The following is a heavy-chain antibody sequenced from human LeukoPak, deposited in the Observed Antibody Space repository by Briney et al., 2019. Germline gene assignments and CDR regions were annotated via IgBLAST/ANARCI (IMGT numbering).Heavy chain of an antibody. J-gene: IGHJ4*02. CDR2: TSYDGSNK. D-gene: IGHD1-26*01. CDR3: AKGHVVGARFLYFDY. V-gene: IGHV3-30*18. Sequence: GGSLRLSCAASGFTFSSYGMHWVRQAPGKGLEWVAVTSYDGSNKYYADSVKGRFTIYRDNSKYTLYLQMNSLRAEDTAVYYCAKGHVVGARFLYFDYWGQGTLVTVSS. CDR1: GFTFSSYG.